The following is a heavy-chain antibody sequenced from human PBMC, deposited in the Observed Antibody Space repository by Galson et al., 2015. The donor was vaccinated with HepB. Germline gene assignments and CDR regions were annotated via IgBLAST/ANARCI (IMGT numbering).Heavy chain of an antibody. J-gene: IGHJ4*02. Sequence: SLRLSCAGSVFTFSTYWLTWVRQAPGKGLEWVANIRHDGNEKYYMDSVKGRFTISRDNAKNLLFLQMNSLRAEDTAIYYCASGAELDYWGQGTLVTVSS. D-gene: IGHD1-14*01. CDR2: IRHDGNEK. CDR1: VFTFSTYW. CDR3: ASGAELDY. V-gene: IGHV3-7*03.